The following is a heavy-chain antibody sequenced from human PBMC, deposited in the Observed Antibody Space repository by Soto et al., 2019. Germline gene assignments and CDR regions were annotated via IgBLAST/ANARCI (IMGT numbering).Heavy chain of an antibody. D-gene: IGHD6-6*01. CDR2: IIPIFGTA. V-gene: IGHV1-69*13. CDR3: AAGLVPKEAYYSYGMDV. Sequence: SVKVSCKASGGTFSSYAISWVRQAPGQGLEWMGGIIPIFGTANYAQKFQGRVTITADESTSTAYMELSSLRSEDTAVYYCAAGLVPKEAYYSYGMDVWGQGTTVTVSS. CDR1: GGTFSSYA. J-gene: IGHJ6*02.